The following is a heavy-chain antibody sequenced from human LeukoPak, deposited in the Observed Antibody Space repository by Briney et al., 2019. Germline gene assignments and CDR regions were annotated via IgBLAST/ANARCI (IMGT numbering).Heavy chain of an antibody. V-gene: IGHV4-61*02. J-gene: IGHJ5*02. CDR2: IYTSGNT. Sequence: PSDTLSLICTVSGVSISRGSYYWRWIRQPAGKGLEGIVRIYTSGNTHYNHSLKSRVTISVETPKNQFSLKLSSVTAADTAVYYCARGRYAHRINWFDPWGQGTLVTVSS. CDR1: GVSISRGSYY. CDR3: ARGRYAHRINWFDP. D-gene: IGHD5-18*01.